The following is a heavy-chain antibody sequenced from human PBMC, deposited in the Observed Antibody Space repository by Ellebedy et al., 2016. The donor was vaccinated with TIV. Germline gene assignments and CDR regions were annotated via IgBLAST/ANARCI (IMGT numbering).Heavy chain of an antibody. V-gene: IGHV3-23*01. J-gene: IGHJ1*01. CDR2: VNSRSTTT. Sequence: GESLKISCAASGFTFSSYGMSWVRQAPGKGLEWVSAVNSRSTTTYYADSVKGRLTISRDNSKNTLYLQMNSLRAEDTAVYYCARSKVQWLVQNYFQHWGQGTLVTVSS. CDR3: ARSKVQWLVQNYFQH. D-gene: IGHD6-19*01. CDR1: GFTFSSYG.